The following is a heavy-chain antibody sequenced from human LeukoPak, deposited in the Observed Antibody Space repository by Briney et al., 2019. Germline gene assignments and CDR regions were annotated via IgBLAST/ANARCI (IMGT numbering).Heavy chain of an antibody. CDR3: ARTMVRGEGFFDY. CDR2: IYYSGST. Sequence: SETLSLTCTVSGGSISSYYWSWIRQPPGKGLEWIGYIYYSGSTNYNPSLKSRVTISVDTSKNQFSLKLSFVTAADTAVYYCARTMVRGEGFFDYWGQGTLVTVSS. J-gene: IGHJ4*02. D-gene: IGHD3-10*01. CDR1: GGSISSYY. V-gene: IGHV4-59*01.